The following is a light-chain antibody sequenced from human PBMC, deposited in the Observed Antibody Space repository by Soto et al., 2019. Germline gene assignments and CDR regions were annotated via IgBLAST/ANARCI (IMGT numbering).Light chain of an antibody. Sequence: AIRMTQSPSSLSASTGDRVTITCRASQGISSYLAWYQQKPGKAPKLLIYAASTLPSGVPSRFSGSGSGTDFTLTISCLQSEDFATYYCQQYYSYPPTFGPGTKVDIK. CDR1: QGISSY. V-gene: IGKV1-8*01. CDR2: AAS. J-gene: IGKJ3*01. CDR3: QQYYSYPPT.